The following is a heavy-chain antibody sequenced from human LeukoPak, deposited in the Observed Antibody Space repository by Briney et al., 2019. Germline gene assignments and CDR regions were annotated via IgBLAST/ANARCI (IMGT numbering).Heavy chain of an antibody. D-gene: IGHD3-16*01. V-gene: IGHV3-21*01. J-gene: IGHJ4*02. CDR1: GFTFSSYS. CDR2: ISSSSSYI. Sequence: GGSLSLSCAASGFTFSSYSMNWVRQAPGKGLEWVSSISSSSSYIYYADSVKGRFTISRDNAKNSLYLQMNSLRAEDTAVYYCARDRLTYFDYWGQGTLVTVSS. CDR3: ARDRLTYFDY.